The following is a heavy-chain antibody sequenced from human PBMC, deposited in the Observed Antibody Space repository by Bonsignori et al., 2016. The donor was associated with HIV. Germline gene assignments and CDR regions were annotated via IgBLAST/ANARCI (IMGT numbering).Heavy chain of an antibody. CDR1: GDSISSNAYY. CDR2: IYYTGST. J-gene: IGHJ4*02. Sequence: QLRLQESGPGLVRPSETLFLTCIVSGDSISSNAYYWGWIRQTPEKGLEWIGTIYYTGSTNYNPSLKSRITISLDTSKNQFSLRLSSVTAADTAVYHCGRRWAGTDYFDNWGQGTLVTVSS. D-gene: IGHD6-19*01. V-gene: IGHV4-39*01. CDR3: GRRWAGTDYFDN.